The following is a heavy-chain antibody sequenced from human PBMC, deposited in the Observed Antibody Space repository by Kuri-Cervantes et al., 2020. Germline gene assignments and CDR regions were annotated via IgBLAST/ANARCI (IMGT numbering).Heavy chain of an antibody. CDR3: ARDAKYSGSYWFDP. CDR2: INPNSGGT. V-gene: IGHV1-2*02. Sequence: ASVKVSCKASGYTFTGYYMHWVRQAPGQGLEWMGWINPNSGGTNYAQKFQGGVTMTRDTSISTAYMELSRLRSDDTAVYYCARDAKYSGSYWFDPWGQGTLVTVSS. J-gene: IGHJ5*02. CDR1: GYTFTGYY. D-gene: IGHD1-26*01.